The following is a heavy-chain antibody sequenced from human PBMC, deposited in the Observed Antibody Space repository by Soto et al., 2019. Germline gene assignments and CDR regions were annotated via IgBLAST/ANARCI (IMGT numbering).Heavy chain of an antibody. J-gene: IGHJ4*02. CDR1: GGSFSGYY. CDR2: INHSGST. D-gene: IGHD2-2*01. Sequence: SETLSLTCAVYGGSFSGYYWTWIRQPPGKGLEWIGEINHSGSTNYNPSLKGRVTISVDTSKNQFSLNLSSVTAADTAVYYCARGAYCSRSNCYGGFDYWGQGTPVTVSS. CDR3: ARGAYCSRSNCYGGFDY. V-gene: IGHV4-34*01.